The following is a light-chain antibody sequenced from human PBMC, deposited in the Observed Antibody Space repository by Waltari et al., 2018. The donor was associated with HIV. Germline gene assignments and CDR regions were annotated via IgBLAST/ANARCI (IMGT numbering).Light chain of an antibody. CDR1: QTIAKF. CDR2: SAS. V-gene: IGKV1-39*01. CDR3: QQTHSAPWT. Sequence: DIQMTQSPSTLSASVGDRVTVSCRANQTIAKFLNWYQHKPGEAPNLLISSASNLHGGVPSRFGASGSGTDFALTITSLQPEDFVVYDCQQTHSAPWTYGQGTKIDIK. J-gene: IGKJ1*01.